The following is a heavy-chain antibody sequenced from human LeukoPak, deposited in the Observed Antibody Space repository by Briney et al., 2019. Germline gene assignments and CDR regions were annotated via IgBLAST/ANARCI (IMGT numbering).Heavy chain of an antibody. V-gene: IGHV4-59*08. D-gene: IGHD2-15*01. Sequence: KSSETLSLTCTVSGGSISSYYWSWIRQPPGKGLEWIGYIYYSGRTNYNPSLKSRVTISVDTSKNQFSLKLSSVTAADTAVYYCARQGGGSFYWPPDYWGQGTLVTVSS. CDR3: ARQGGGSFYWPPDY. CDR2: IYYSGRT. J-gene: IGHJ4*02. CDR1: GGSISSYY.